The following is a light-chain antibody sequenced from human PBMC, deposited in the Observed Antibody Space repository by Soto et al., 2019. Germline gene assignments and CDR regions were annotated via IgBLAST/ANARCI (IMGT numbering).Light chain of an antibody. J-gene: IGLJ2*01. CDR3: AAWDDSLNGEVV. Sequence: QSVLTQPPSASGTPGQRVTISCSGSSSNIGSNSVNWYQQVPGTAPKLLIYSTNQRPSGVPDRFSGSKSDTSASLAISGLQSEDEADYYCAAWDDSLNGEVVFGGGTKLTV. CDR2: STN. V-gene: IGLV1-44*01. CDR1: SSNIGSNS.